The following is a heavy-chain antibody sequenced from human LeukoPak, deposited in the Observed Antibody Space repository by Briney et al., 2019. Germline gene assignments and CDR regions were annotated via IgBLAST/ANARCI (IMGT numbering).Heavy chain of an antibody. Sequence: NPSETLSLTCAVYGGSFSGYYWSWIRQPPGKGLEWIGEINHSGSTNYNPSLKSRVTISVDTSKNQFSLKLSSVTAADTAVYYCAKSSRAIVQPTSNAFDLWGQGTMVTVSS. D-gene: IGHD3-22*01. CDR1: GGSFSGYY. CDR3: AKSSRAIVQPTSNAFDL. J-gene: IGHJ3*01. V-gene: IGHV4-34*01. CDR2: INHSGST.